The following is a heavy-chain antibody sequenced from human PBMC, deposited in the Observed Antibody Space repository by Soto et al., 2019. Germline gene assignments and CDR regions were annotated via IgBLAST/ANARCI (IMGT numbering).Heavy chain of an antibody. J-gene: IGHJ4*02. CDR3: ARVLGIAAAGQFDY. CDR1: GDSVLSNSAA. Sequence: SQTLSLTCAISGDSVLSNSAAWNWIKQSPSTGLEWLGMTYYRTKWYKDHAVSVKSRITTTPNTTKNQFSLQLNSGTPQDTAVYYCARVLGIAAAGQFDYWGQGTLVTVSS. CDR2: TYYRTKWYK. V-gene: IGHV6-1*01. D-gene: IGHD6-13*01.